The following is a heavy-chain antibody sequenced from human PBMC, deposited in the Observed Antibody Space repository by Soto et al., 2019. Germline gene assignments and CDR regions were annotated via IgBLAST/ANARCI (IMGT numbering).Heavy chain of an antibody. CDR3: ARVIRADSTSSNVYYFSGLDV. Sequence: QVQLVESGGGVVQPGRSLRLSCAASGFTFSTYGMHWVRQAPGKGLEWLAVISNNGINKYYADSVKGRFTISRDNSKDTLFLQMNSLRGEDPAIYYCARVIRADSTSSNVYYFSGLDVWGQGTTVTVSS. CDR1: GFTFSTYG. CDR2: ISNNGINK. V-gene: IGHV3-30*03. J-gene: IGHJ6*02. D-gene: IGHD6-6*01.